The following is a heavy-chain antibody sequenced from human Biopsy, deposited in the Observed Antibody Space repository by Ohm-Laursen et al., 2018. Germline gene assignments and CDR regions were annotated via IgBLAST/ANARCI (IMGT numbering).Heavy chain of an antibody. CDR2: INPNSGNA. V-gene: IGHV1-2*02. J-gene: IGHJ6*02. CDR3: ARVPAYPSIDGYYGLDL. CDR1: GYTFAGYY. D-gene: IGHD3-9*01. Sequence: ASVKVSCKTSGYTFAGYYLHWVRQAPGHGLEWMGWINPNSGNANYAQSFQGRLTVTRDTSISTAYMELTSLTFDDTAIYYCARVPAYPSIDGYYGLDLWGQGTTVIVS.